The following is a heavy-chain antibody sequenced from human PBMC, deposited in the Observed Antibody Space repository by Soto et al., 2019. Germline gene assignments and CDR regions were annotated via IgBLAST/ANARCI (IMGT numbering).Heavy chain of an antibody. CDR2: IKSKTDGGTT. V-gene: IGHV3-15*01. CDR1: GFPFSDAL. D-gene: IGHD6-19*01. CDR3: TTDTDRYSSGWSSDP. Sequence: GGSLILSCAASGFPFSDALMSWLRQAPGKGLEWVGRIKSKTDGGTTDYAAPVKGRFTISRDDSKNTLYLQMNSLKTEDTAVYYCTTDTDRYSSGWSSDPWGQGTLVTVSS. J-gene: IGHJ5*02.